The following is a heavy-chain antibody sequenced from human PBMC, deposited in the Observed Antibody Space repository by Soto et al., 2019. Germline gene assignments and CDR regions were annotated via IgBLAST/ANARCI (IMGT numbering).Heavy chain of an antibody. CDR2: IFGSGTT. CDR3: ARGLPEWSNEQ. J-gene: IGHJ4*02. Sequence: QVQLQESGPGLVKPSQTLSLTCTVSGDSISVGTYYWSWIRQHPGKGLEWIGYIFGSGTTEYNPSLRSRITISIDTSKNHSSLKLTSVNDAATAVYYCARGLPEWSNEQWGQGTLVTVSS. D-gene: IGHD2-8*01. V-gene: IGHV4-31*03. CDR1: GDSISVGTYY.